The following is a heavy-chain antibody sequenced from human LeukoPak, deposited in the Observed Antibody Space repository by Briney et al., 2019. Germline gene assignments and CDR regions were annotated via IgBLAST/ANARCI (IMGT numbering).Heavy chain of an antibody. CDR2: IYPGDSDT. Sequence: GESLKISCKGSGYIFTSYWIGWVRQMPGKGLEWMGIIYPGDSDTTYSPSFQGQVTISADKSISTAYLQWSSLKASDTALYYCARYSSGWRRYYFDYWGQGTLVTVSS. CDR1: GYIFTSYW. CDR3: ARYSSGWRRYYFDY. V-gene: IGHV5-51*01. D-gene: IGHD6-19*01. J-gene: IGHJ4*02.